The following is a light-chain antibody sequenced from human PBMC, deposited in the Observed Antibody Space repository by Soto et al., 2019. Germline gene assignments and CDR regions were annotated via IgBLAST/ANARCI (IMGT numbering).Light chain of an antibody. CDR3: QQNFRATPWT. CDR1: QTVSSY. J-gene: IGKJ1*01. V-gene: IGKV1-39*01. CDR2: ATS. Sequence: DIQMTQSPSSLSASVGHRVNITCRASQTVSSYLNWYQQKPGTVPKLLIYATSNLQSGVPSRFSGRGFGTDFTLKISSLQPDDFATYYCQQNFRATPWTVGQGTKVEIK.